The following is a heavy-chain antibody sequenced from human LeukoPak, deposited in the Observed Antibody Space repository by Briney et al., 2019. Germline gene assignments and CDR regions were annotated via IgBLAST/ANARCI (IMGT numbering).Heavy chain of an antibody. Sequence: PGGSLRLSCAASGFTLSSYSMNWVRQAPGKGLEWVSYISSSSSSIYYADSVKGRFTISRDNAKNSLYLQMNSLRAEDTAVYYCTRDTAMAPFDYWGQGTLVTVSS. CDR1: GFTLSSYS. CDR2: ISSSSSSI. CDR3: TRDTAMAPFDY. D-gene: IGHD5-18*01. V-gene: IGHV3-48*01. J-gene: IGHJ4*02.